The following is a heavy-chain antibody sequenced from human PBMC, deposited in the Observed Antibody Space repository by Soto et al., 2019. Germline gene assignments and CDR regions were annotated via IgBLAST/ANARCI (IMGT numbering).Heavy chain of an antibody. CDR3: ARDIRGYSRAFDY. CDR2: IYSSGST. CDR1: GDSVSSYNYY. V-gene: IGHV4-61*01. D-gene: IGHD5-18*01. J-gene: IGHJ4*02. Sequence: SETLSLTCTVSGDSVSSYNYYWTWIRQPPGKGLEWIGYIYSSGSTNYNPSLKSRVTISLDTSSNQFSLKLTSVTAADTAVYYCARDIRGYSRAFDYWGQGTLVNVSS.